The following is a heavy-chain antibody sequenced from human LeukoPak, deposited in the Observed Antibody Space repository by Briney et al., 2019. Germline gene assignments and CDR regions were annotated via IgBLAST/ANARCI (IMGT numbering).Heavy chain of an antibody. D-gene: IGHD5-18*01. Sequence: SETLSLTCAVYGGPFSGYYWSWIRQPPGKGLEWIGEINHSGSTNYNPSLKSRVTISVDTSKNQFSLKLSSVTAADTAVYYCARGPGYSYGYQTYYYYGMDVWGQGTTVTVSS. J-gene: IGHJ6*02. CDR1: GGPFSGYY. CDR2: INHSGST. CDR3: ARGPGYSYGYQTYYYYGMDV. V-gene: IGHV4-34*01.